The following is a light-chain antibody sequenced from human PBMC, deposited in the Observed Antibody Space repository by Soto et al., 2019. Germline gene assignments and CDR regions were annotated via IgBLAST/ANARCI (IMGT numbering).Light chain of an antibody. Sequence: QSVLTQPPSASGTPGQRVAISCSGGNSNIATNHVNWYQQLPGTAPKLLIYGNNQRPSGVPDRFSGSRSGTSASLAISGLQSEDEADYYCVAWDDSLNGHLVFGGGTKLTVL. CDR2: GNN. CDR3: VAWDDSLNGHLV. CDR1: NSNIATNH. V-gene: IGLV1-44*01. J-gene: IGLJ2*01.